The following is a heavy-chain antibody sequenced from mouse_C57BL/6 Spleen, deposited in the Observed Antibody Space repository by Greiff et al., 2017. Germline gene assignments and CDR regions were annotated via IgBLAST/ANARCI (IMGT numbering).Heavy chain of an antibody. CDR3: ARNGYSNYGVDY. CDR1: GYTFTSYW. Sequence: VKLQQPGTELVKPGASVKLSCKASGYTFTSYWMHWVKQRPGQGLEWIGNINPSNGGTNYNEKFKSKATLTVDKSSSTAYMQLSSLTSEDSAVYYCARNGYSNYGVDYWGQGTTLTVSS. CDR2: INPSNGGT. J-gene: IGHJ2*01. V-gene: IGHV1-53*01. D-gene: IGHD2-5*01.